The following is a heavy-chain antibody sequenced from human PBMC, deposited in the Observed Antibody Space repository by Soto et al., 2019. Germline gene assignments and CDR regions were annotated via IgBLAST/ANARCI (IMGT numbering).Heavy chain of an antibody. Sequence: GASVKVSCKXSGYTFTSYYTHWVRQAPGQGLEWMGIINPSGGSTSYAQKFQGRVTMTRDTSTSTVYMELSSLRSEDTAVYYCARDYQSGSYVDYWGQGTLVTVSS. D-gene: IGHD1-26*01. J-gene: IGHJ4*02. CDR3: ARDYQSGSYVDY. CDR2: INPSGGST. CDR1: GYTFTSYY. V-gene: IGHV1-46*01.